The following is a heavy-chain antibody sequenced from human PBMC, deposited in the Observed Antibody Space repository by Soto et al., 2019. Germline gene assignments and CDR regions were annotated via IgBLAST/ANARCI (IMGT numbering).Heavy chain of an antibody. D-gene: IGHD1-26*01. J-gene: IGHJ6*02. V-gene: IGHV1-46*01. Sequence: QVQLVQSGAEVKRPGASVKVSCEAFGYTFSNYYIHWVRQAPGGGLEWMGTINPRSGSTTYAHMLQGRIIMTLDTPTTTVYMELSSLRFEDTAVYYCAISWDAVDVWGQGTTVIVSS. CDR2: INPRSGST. CDR1: GYTFSNYY. CDR3: AISWDAVDV.